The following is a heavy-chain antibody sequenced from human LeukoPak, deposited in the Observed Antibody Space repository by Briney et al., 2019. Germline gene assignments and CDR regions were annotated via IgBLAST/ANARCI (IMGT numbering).Heavy chain of an antibody. J-gene: IGHJ4*02. D-gene: IGHD5-18*01. CDR1: GFTFRAYW. CDR2: INQDGSEK. CDR3: ARLRYTYGKNFDY. Sequence: GGSLRLSRAASGFTFRAYWMSWVRQAPGKGLEWVANINQDGSEKDYVDSVKGRFTISRDNARNSLYLQMNTLRAEDTAVYFCARLRYTYGKNFDYWGQGALVTVSS. V-gene: IGHV3-7*01.